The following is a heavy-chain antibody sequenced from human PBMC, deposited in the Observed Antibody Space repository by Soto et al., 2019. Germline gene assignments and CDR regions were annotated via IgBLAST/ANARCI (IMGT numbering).Heavy chain of an antibody. V-gene: IGHV1-18*01. D-gene: IGHD4-17*01. CDR3: ARDEVNDYGDERRWFDP. CDR1: GYTFTSYG. J-gene: IGHJ5*02. Sequence: ASVKVSCKASGYTFTSYGISWVRQAPGQGLEWMGWISAYNGNTNYAQKLQGRVTMTTDTSTSTAYMELRSLRSDDTAVYYCARDEVNDYGDERRWFDPWGQGTLVTVSS. CDR2: ISAYNGNT.